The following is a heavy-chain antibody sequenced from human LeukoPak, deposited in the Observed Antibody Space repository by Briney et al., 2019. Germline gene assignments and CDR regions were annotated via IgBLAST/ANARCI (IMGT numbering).Heavy chain of an antibody. CDR1: GFTFSSYA. V-gene: IGHV3-30-3*01. Sequence: GGSLRLSCAASGFTFSSYAMHWVRQAPGKGLEWVAVISYDGSNKYYADSVKGRFTISRDNSKNTLYLQMNSLRAEDTAVYYCATSGYDYDGWGQGTLVTVSS. CDR2: ISYDGSNK. J-gene: IGHJ4*02. D-gene: IGHD5-12*01. CDR3: ATSGYDYDG.